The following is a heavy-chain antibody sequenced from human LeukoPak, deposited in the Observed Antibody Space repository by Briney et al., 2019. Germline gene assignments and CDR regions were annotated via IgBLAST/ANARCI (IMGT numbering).Heavy chain of an antibody. Sequence: PGGSLRLSCAASGFTFSNYAMHWVRQPPAKGLEWVGVIWYDGRTTDYEDSVKGRFTISRDTSNDTLYLKMNSLRAGDTAIYFCARDAQRGFDYSNSLKYWGQGTPVTVST. J-gene: IGHJ4*02. CDR3: ARDAQRGFDYSNSLKY. CDR1: GFTFSNYA. D-gene: IGHD4-11*01. CDR2: IWYDGRTT. V-gene: IGHV3-33*01.